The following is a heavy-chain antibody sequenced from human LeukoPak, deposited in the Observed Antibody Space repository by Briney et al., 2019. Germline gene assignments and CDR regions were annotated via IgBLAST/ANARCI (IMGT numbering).Heavy chain of an antibody. J-gene: IGHJ4*02. CDR1: GFTFSSDW. CDR3: ARGNMRGDFDY. V-gene: IGHV3-74*01. D-gene: IGHD1/OR15-1a*01. Sequence: PGGSLRLSCAASGFTFSSDWMHWVRQAPGKGLVWVSRINTDGSSTSYADSVKGRFTISRDNAKNTLYLQMNSLRAEDTAVYYCARGNMRGDFDYWGQGTLVTVSS. CDR2: INTDGSST.